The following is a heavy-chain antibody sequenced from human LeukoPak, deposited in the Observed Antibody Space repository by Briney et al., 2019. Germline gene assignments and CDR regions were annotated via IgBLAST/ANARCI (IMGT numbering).Heavy chain of an antibody. CDR2: SYYSGST. CDR1: GGSISSSSYY. V-gene: IGHV4-39*01. CDR3: ARHHEWFGESNYYYYMDV. J-gene: IGHJ6*03. D-gene: IGHD3-10*01. Sequence: SETLSLTCTVSGGSISSSSYYWGWIRQPPGKGLEWIGSSYYSGSTYYNPSLKSRVTISVDTSKNQFSLKLSSVTAADTAVYYCARHHEWFGESNYYYYMDVWGKGTTVTVSS.